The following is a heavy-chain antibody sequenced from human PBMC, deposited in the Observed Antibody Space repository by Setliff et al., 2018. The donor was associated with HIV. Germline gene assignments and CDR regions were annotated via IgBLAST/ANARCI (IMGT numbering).Heavy chain of an antibody. CDR3: ARRNSGVGYFNPGYYFDR. V-gene: IGHV4-4*07. J-gene: IGHJ4*02. D-gene: IGHD3-9*01. Sequence: SETLSLTCTVSDGSFSSDYWSWIRQPAGKGLEWIGRIYTSGSTNYNPSLESRVTISVDTSKNQFSLRLSSVTAADTAIYYCARRNSGVGYFNPGYYFDRWGQGTLVTVSS. CDR1: DGSFSSDY. CDR2: IYTSGST.